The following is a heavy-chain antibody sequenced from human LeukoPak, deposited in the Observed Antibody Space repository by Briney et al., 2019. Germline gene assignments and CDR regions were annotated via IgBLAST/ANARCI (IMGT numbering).Heavy chain of an antibody. CDR2: ISSNGCST. CDR1: GFTFSSYA. D-gene: IGHD6-6*01. J-gene: IGHJ4*02. Sequence: PGGSLRLSCAASGFTFSSYAMHWVRQAPGKGLEYVSAISSNGCSTYYANSVKGRFTISRDNSKNTLFLQMGSLRAEDMAVYYCARGGSIAARPIDSWGQGTLVTVSS. V-gene: IGHV3-64*01. CDR3: ARGGSIAARPIDS.